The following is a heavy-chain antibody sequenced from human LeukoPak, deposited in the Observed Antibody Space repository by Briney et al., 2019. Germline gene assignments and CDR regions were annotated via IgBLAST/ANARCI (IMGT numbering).Heavy chain of an antibody. CDR2: ISRTSAYI. D-gene: IGHD2-2*01. CDR1: GFIFSDYA. Sequence: PGGSLRLSCAASGFIFSDYAMKWVRQAPGKGLEWVGAISRTSAYIYYSDSVKGRFTLSRDNAGDSVYLRMDSLRAEDTAVYYCARDERKYCSDSSCYPGDYWGQGILVTVSS. J-gene: IGHJ4*02. V-gene: IGHV3-21*01. CDR3: ARDERKYCSDSSCYPGDY.